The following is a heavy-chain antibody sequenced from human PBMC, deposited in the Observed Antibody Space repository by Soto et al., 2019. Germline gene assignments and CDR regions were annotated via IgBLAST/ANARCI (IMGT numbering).Heavy chain of an antibody. J-gene: IGHJ4*02. D-gene: IGHD2-15*01. V-gene: IGHV1-8*01. CDR3: PRGFAAIVDFDY. CDR2: MNPNSGNT. CDR1: GYTFTSYD. Sequence: QVQLVQSGAEVKKPGASVKVSCKASGYTFTSYDINWVRQATGQGLEWMGWMNPNSGNTGYAQKFQGRVTMTRNTSISTAYMDLSSLRSEDTAVYYCPRGFAAIVDFDYWGQGTLVTVSS.